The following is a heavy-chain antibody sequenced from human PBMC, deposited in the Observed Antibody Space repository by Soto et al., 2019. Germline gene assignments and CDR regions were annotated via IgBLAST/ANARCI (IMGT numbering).Heavy chain of an antibody. CDR2: ISAYNGNT. D-gene: IGHD6-19*01. V-gene: IGHV1-18*01. Sequence: QVQLVQSGAEVKKPGASVKVSCKASGYTFTSYGISWVRQAPGQGLEWMGWISAYNGNTNYAQKLRGRVTMTTDTSTSKAYMELRRLRSDDTAVYYCARQQWLYYCYGMDVWGQGTTVTVSS. CDR3: ARQQWLYYCYGMDV. J-gene: IGHJ6*02. CDR1: GYTFTSYG.